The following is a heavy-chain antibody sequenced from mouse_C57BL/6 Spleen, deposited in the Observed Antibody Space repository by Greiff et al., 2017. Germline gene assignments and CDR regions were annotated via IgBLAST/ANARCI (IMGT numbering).Heavy chain of an antibody. D-gene: IGHD1-1*01. V-gene: IGHV1-39*01. CDR2: INPNYGTT. J-gene: IGHJ1*03. Sequence: VQLQQSGPELVQPGASVKISCKASGYSFTDYNMNWVKQTNGKSLEWIGVINPNYGTTSYNQKFKGKATLTVDQSSSTVYMQLNSLTSEDSAVYYCARGDYGSSYGNFDVWGTGTTVTVSS. CDR1: GYSFTDYN. CDR3: ARGDYGSSYGNFDV.